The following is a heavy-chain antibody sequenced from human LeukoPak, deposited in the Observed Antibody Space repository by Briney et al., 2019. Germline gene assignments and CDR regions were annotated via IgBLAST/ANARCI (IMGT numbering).Heavy chain of an antibody. CDR3: AKVIRGVEQLLDAFDI. D-gene: IGHD2-2*01. J-gene: IGHJ3*02. V-gene: IGHV3-9*01. CDR1: GFTFDDYA. CDR2: ISWNSGST. Sequence: PGGSLRLSCAASGFTFDDYAMHWVRQALGKGLEWVSGISWNSGSTGYADSVKGRFTISRDNAKNSLYLQMNSLRAEDTALYYCAKVIRGVEQLLDAFDIWGQGTMVTVSS.